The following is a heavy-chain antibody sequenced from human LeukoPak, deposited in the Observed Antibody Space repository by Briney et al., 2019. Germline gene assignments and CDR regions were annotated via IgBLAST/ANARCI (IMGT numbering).Heavy chain of an antibody. D-gene: IGHD3-22*01. CDR1: GFTFSNYW. V-gene: IGHV3-7*01. J-gene: IGHJ3*02. Sequence: GGSLRLSCAASGFTFSNYWMSWVRQAPGKGLEWVANIKQDGSEKYYVDSVKGRFTISRDNAKNSLYLQMNSLRDEDTAVYYCARDLMGRISMSPVFDIWGQGTIVTVSS. CDR2: IKQDGSEK. CDR3: ARDLMGRISMSPVFDI.